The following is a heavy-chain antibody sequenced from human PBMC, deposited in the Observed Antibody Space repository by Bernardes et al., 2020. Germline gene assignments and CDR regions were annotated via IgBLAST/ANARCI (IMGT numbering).Heavy chain of an antibody. J-gene: IGHJ5*02. CDR1: GGSISSSSYY. CDR3: ARPTTGYYDFWSGYSLSYNWFDP. CDR2: IYYSGST. V-gene: IGHV4-39*01. Sequence: SETLSLTCTVSGGSISSSSYYWGWIRQPPGKGLEWIGSIYYSGSTYYNPSLKSRVTISVDTSKNQFSLKLSSVTAADTAVYYCARPTTGYYDFWSGYSLSYNWFDPWGQGTLVTVSS. D-gene: IGHD3-3*01.